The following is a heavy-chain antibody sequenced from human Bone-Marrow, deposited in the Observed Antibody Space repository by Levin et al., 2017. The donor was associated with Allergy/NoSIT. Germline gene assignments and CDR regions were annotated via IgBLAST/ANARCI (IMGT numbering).Heavy chain of an antibody. J-gene: IGHJ6*03. CDR3: AKALIAAYQIQTHYYHYYISDV. CDR1: GFIFSNYD. V-gene: IGHV3-23*01. Sequence: GGSLRLSCAASGFIFSNYDMSWVRQAPGKGLEWVSTVSASGRSTFDADSVKGRFTISRDNSKNTLYLHMNSLTVEDTAVYYCAKALIAAYQIQTHYYHYYISDVWGKGTTVTVSS. CDR2: VSASGRST. D-gene: IGHD6-6*01.